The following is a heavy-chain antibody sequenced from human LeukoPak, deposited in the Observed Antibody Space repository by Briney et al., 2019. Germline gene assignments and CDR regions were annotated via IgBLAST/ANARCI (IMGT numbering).Heavy chain of an antibody. CDR1: GGSISSGGYS. CDR2: IYHGGST. J-gene: IGHJ4*02. D-gene: IGHD4-17*01. V-gene: IGHV4-30-2*01. CDR3: ARVLYGDYHGYFDY. Sequence: SQTLSLTCAVSGGSISSGGYSWSWIRQPPGKGLEWIGYIYHGGSTYYNPSLKSRVTISVDRSKNQFSLKLSSVTAADTAVYYCARVLYGDYHGYFDYWGQGTLVTVSS.